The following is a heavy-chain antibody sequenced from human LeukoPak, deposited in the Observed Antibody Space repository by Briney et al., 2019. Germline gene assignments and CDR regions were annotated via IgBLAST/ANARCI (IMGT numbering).Heavy chain of an antibody. CDR3: AKGCYSNYPPPYYYYYGMDV. D-gene: IGHD4-11*01. V-gene: IGHV3-23*01. Sequence: GGSLRLSCAASGVTLSTYAMSWARQAPGKGLEWVSGISSSGSGDNTYYADSVKGRFTISRDNSKNTLYLQMNSLRAEDTAVYYCAKGCYSNYPPPYYYYYGMDVWGQGTTVTVSS. J-gene: IGHJ6*02. CDR2: ISSSGSGDNT. CDR1: GVTLSTYA.